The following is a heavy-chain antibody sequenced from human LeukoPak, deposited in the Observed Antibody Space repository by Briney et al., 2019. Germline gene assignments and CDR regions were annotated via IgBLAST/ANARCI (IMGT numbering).Heavy chain of an antibody. V-gene: IGHV4-39*07. D-gene: IGHD6-13*01. CDR3: ARRVGAAAGSGWFDP. J-gene: IGHJ5*02. CDR2: IYYSGST. Sequence: PSETLSLTCTVSGGSISSSSYYWGWIRQPPGKGLEWIGSIYYSGSTYYNPSLKSRVTISVDTSKNQFSLKLSSVTASDTAMYYCARRVGAAAGSGWFDPWGQGTLVTVSS. CDR1: GGSISSSSYY.